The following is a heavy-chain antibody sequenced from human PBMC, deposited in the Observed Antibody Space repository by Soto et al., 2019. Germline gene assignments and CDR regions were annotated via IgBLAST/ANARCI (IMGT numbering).Heavy chain of an antibody. Sequence: LRLSCAAPGFTFSIYALHWVRQAPGKGLEGVAVMSPNGNNQYYADSVKGRFTIARDTSWSTLYLQMTSLRPDDTAVYYCATGANFDYDTSRYWGQGTLVTVSS. CDR2: MSPNGNNQ. CDR3: ATGANFDYDTSRY. V-gene: IGHV3-30-3*01. CDR1: GFTFSIYA. D-gene: IGHD3-22*01. J-gene: IGHJ4*02.